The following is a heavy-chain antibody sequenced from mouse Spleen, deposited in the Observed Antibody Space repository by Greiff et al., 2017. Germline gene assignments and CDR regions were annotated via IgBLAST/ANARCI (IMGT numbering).Heavy chain of an antibody. CDR2: IRSKSNNYAT. CDR1: GFSFSTYA. J-gene: IGHJ2*01. D-gene: IGHD2-13*01. Sequence: EVKLMESGGGLVQPKGSLKLSCAASGFSFSTYAMNWVRQAPGKGLEWVARIRSKSNNYATYYADSVKDRFTISRADSERMLYLQMNNLKTEDTAMYYCVWHLTGDFWGQGTTLTVSS. CDR3: VWHLTGDF. V-gene: IGHV10-1*01.